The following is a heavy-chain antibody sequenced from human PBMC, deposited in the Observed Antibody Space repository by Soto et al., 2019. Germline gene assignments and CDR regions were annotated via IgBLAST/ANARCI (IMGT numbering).Heavy chain of an antibody. CDR2: INHSGST. Sequence: SSETLSLTCAVYGGSFSGYYWSWIRQPPGKGLEWIGEINHSGSTNYNPSLKSRVTISVDTSKNQFSLKLSSVTAADTAVYYCARLCSGGSCHYTFDYWGQGTLVTVSS. CDR3: ARLCSGGSCHYTFDY. J-gene: IGHJ4*02. D-gene: IGHD2-15*01. CDR1: GGSFSGYY. V-gene: IGHV4-34*01.